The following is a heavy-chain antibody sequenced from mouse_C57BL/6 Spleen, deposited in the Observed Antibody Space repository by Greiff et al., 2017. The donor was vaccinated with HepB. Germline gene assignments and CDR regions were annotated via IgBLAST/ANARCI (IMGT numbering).Heavy chain of an antibody. CDR3: ARWTYYFDY. J-gene: IGHJ2*01. Sequence: EVQLVESGGGFLKPGGSLKLSCAASGFTFSDYGMHWVRQAPEKGLEWVAYISSGSSTIYYADTVKGRFTISRDNAKTTLFLQMTSRRSEDTAMYYCARWTYYFDYWGQGTTLTVSS. V-gene: IGHV5-17*01. CDR2: ISSGSSTI. CDR1: GFTFSDYG.